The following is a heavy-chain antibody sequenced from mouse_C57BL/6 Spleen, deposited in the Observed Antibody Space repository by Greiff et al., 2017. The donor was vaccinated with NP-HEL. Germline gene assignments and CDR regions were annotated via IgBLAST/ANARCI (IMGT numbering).Heavy chain of an antibody. CDR3: ARDLGPFDY. CDR1: GYSITSGYY. CDR2: ISYDGSN. Sequence: EVQLQQSGPGLVKPSQSLSLTCSVTGYSITSGYYWNWIRQFPGNKLEWMGYISYDGSNNYNPSLKNLISITRDTSKNQFFLKLNSVTTEDTATYYCARDLGPFDYWGQGTTLTVSS. V-gene: IGHV3-6*01. J-gene: IGHJ2*01. D-gene: IGHD4-1*01.